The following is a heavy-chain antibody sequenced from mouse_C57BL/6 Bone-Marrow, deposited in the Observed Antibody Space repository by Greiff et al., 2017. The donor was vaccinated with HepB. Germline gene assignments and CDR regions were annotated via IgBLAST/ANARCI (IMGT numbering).Heavy chain of an antibody. CDR2: IHPNSGST. CDR3: ARRGSSYYGSSYDY. J-gene: IGHJ2*01. V-gene: IGHV1-64*01. D-gene: IGHD1-1*01. CDR1: GYTFTSYW. Sequence: VQLQQPGAELVKPGASVKLSCKASGYTFTSYWMHWVKQRPGQGLEWIGMIHPNSGSTNYNEKFKSKATLTVDKSSSTAYMQLRSLTSEDSAVYYGARRGSSYYGSSYDYWGQGTPLTVSS.